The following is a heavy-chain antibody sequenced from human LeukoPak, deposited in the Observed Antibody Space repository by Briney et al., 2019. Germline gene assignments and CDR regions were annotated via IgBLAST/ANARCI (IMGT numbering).Heavy chain of an antibody. J-gene: IGHJ4*02. D-gene: IGHD2-15*01. CDR3: ARSYCTGGSCYSLAY. CDR2: INPHSGDT. CDR1: GYTFTGYH. Sequence: GASVKVSCKASGYTFTGYHIHWVRQAPGQGLEWLGRINPHSGDTNHAQKFQGRVTMTRDTSISTAYLELSSLRSDDTAVYYCARSYCTGGSCYSLAYWGQGILVTVSS. V-gene: IGHV1-2*06.